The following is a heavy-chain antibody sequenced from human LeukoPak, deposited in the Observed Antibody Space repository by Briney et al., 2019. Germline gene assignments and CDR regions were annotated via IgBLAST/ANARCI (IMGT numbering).Heavy chain of an antibody. CDR2: IYGDGSFT. J-gene: IGHJ4*02. D-gene: IGHD3-10*01. CDR3: ARRSGGDY. CDR1: GFTFSSYG. Sequence: GGSLRLSCAASGFTFSSYGMHWVRQAAGKGLVWVALIYGDGSFTRYADSVKGRFTISRDNAKNTVYLQMNSLRVEDTAVYYCARRSGGDYWGQGTLVTVSS. V-gene: IGHV3-74*01.